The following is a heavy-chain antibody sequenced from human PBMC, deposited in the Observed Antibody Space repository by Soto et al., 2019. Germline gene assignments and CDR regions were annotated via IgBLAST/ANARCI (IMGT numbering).Heavy chain of an antibody. J-gene: IGHJ5*02. V-gene: IGHV1-46*01. CDR2: INPSSGDT. D-gene: IGHD1-26*01. Sequence: ASVKVSCKASGYSFTKYYLHWVRQAPGQGLEWMAIINPSSGDTTYAQKFQGRVTVASYTSTSTVYMELRSLTSEDTAIYYCARVALSGGGWLDPWGQGTLVTVSS. CDR3: ARVALSGGGWLDP. CDR1: GYSFTKYY.